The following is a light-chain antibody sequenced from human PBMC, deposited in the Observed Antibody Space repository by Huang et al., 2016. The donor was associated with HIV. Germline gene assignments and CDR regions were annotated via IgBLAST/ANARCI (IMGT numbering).Light chain of an antibody. CDR3: QQYGGSPLFT. J-gene: IGKJ3*01. CDR2: SAS. V-gene: IGKV3-20*01. Sequence: IVLTQSPGTLSLSPGERAALSCRASQRLSSSSLAWYQQQPGQAPRLLIYSASNRATGIPDKFSGSGAGTDFTLIISRLEAEDSAVYYCQQYGGSPLFTFGPGTKLEIK. CDR1: QRLSSSS.